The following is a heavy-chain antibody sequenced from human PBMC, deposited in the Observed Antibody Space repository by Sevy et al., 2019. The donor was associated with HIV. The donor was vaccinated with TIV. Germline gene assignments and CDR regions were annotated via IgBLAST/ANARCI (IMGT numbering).Heavy chain of an antibody. J-gene: IGHJ4*02. V-gene: IGHV3-74*01. D-gene: IGHD5-12*01. CDR2: IDGDGIST. CDR3: ATLGFAGYPPNL. Sequence: GGSLRLSCAASGFTFSKYWMHWVRQAPGKGLVWVSRIDGDGISTNYADSVKGRFTISRDNAKNTLYLQMHSLRPEDTAVCYCATLGFAGYPPNLWGQGTLVTVSS. CDR1: GFTFSKYW.